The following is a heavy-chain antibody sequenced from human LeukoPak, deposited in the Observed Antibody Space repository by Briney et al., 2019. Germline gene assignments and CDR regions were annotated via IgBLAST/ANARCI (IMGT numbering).Heavy chain of an antibody. CDR2: IYPGDSDT. CDR1: GYSFTSYW. V-gene: IGHV5-51*01. Sequence: VESLKISCKGSGYSFTSYWISWVRQMPGKGLEWMGFIYPGDSDTTYSPSFQGQVAISADKSISTAYLQWSSLKASDTAMYYCARRDIDYYYGMDVWGQGTTVTVSS. J-gene: IGHJ6*02. CDR3: ARRDIDYYYGMDV.